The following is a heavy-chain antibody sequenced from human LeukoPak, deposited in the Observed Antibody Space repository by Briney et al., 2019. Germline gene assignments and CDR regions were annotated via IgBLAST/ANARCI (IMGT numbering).Heavy chain of an antibody. Sequence: GGSLILSCAASGFTFSSYAMRWVRQAPGKGLEWVSGISGSGDSTYYADSVKGRFTISRDNSKNTLYLQMNSLRAEDTAVYYCADSNYWYPVDYWGQGTLVTVSS. CDR1: GFTFSSYA. CDR2: ISGSGDST. V-gene: IGHV3-23*01. D-gene: IGHD4-11*01. CDR3: ADSNYWYPVDY. J-gene: IGHJ4*02.